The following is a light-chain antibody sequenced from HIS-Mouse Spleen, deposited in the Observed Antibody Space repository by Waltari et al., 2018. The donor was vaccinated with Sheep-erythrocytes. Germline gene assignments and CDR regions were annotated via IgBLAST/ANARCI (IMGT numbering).Light chain of an antibody. CDR1: QSISSY. V-gene: IGKV1-39*01. CDR3: QQSYSTPYT. Sequence: DIQMTQSPSSLSASVGDRVTITYRASQSISSYLNWYQQKPGKAPKLLIYAASSLQSGVPSRFSGSGSGTDFTLTSSSLQPEDFATYYCQQSYSTPYTFGQGTKLEIK. J-gene: IGKJ2*01. CDR2: AAS.